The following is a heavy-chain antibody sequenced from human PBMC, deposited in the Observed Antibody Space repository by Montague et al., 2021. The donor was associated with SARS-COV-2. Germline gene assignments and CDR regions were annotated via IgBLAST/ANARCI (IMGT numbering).Heavy chain of an antibody. CDR3: AGTPTRPLSLDS. Sequence: SETLSLTCAVSGGSVTGFSWSWVRQPAGKGLEWIGRVTTSGTTNYSPSLTSRVTMSVDKSKNQISLNLNAVTAADTAISYCAGTPTRPLSLDSWGQGALVTVSS. CDR1: GGSVTGFS. J-gene: IGHJ4*02. V-gene: IGHV4-4*07. CDR2: VTTSGTT. D-gene: IGHD6-6*01.